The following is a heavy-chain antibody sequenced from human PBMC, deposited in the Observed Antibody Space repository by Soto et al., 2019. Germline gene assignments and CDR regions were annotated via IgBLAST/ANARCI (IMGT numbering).Heavy chain of an antibody. Sequence: GGSLRLSCAASGFTFSSYAMNWVRQAPGKGPGWVSHISVTGGTYYADSVKGRFTTSRDNSKNTLFLQMNSLRAEDTALYYCAKSLNTATSFDYWGQGTPVTVSS. V-gene: IGHV3-23*01. CDR2: ISVTGGT. CDR3: AKSLNTATSFDY. J-gene: IGHJ4*02. CDR1: GFTFSSYA.